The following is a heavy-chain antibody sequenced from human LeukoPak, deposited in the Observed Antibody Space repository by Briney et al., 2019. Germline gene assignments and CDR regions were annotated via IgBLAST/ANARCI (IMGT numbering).Heavy chain of an antibody. V-gene: IGHV4-59*01. CDR1: GGSISSYY. J-gene: IGHJ6*03. CDR2: IFYSGST. CDR3: ARHPSSIAAAGTASRNYYYYYYMDV. D-gene: IGHD6-13*01. Sequence: PSETLSLTCTVSGGSISSYYWSWIRQPPGKGLDWIGYIFYSGSTNYNPSLKSRVTISVDTSKNQFSLKLSSVTAADTAVYYCARHPSSIAAAGTASRNYYYYYYMDVWGKGTTVTVSS.